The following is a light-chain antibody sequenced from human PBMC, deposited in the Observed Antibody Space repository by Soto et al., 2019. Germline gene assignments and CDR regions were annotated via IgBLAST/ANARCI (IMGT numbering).Light chain of an antibody. CDR1: QNIGSH. CDR3: QQSYGTPLT. J-gene: IGKJ4*01. Sequence: DIQMTQSPSSLSASVGDRVTITCRASQNIGSHLSWYQHKKGXXXKXLXXXXSNLQSGVTSRFSGSGSGTDFTLTISSLQPEDFATYYCQQSYGTPLTFGGGTKVDI. CDR2: XXS. V-gene: IGKV1-39*01.